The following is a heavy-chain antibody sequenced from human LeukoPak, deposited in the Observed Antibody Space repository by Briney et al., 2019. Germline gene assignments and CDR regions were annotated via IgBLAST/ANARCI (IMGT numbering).Heavy chain of an antibody. D-gene: IGHD2-15*01. J-gene: IGHJ3*02. CDR2: IYHSGST. CDR3: ATRTLGYCSGGSCYSPGAFDI. CDR1: GYSISSGYY. Sequence: SETLSLTCTVSGYSISSGYYWGWIRQPPGQGLEWIGSIYHSGSTYYNPSLKSRVTISVDTSKNQFSLKLSSVTAADTAVYYCATRTLGYCSGGSCYSPGAFDIWGQGTMVTVSS. V-gene: IGHV4-38-2*02.